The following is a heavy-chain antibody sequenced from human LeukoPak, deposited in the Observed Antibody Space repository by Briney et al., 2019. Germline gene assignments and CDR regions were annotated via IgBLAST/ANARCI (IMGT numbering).Heavy chain of an antibody. D-gene: IGHD3-22*01. CDR2: IYHSGST. CDR1: GYSICSGYY. CDR3: ARRRYYDSSGYLE. V-gene: IGHV4-38-2*01. Sequence: SETLSLTCAVSGYSICSGYYWGWIRQPPGKGLEWIGSIYHSGSTYYNPSLKSRVTISVDTSRNQFSLKLSSVTAADTALYFCARRRYYDSSGYLEWGQGTLVTVSS. J-gene: IGHJ1*01.